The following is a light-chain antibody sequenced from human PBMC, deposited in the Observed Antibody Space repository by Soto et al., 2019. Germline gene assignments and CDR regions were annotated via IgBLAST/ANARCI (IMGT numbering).Light chain of an antibody. J-gene: IGKJ1*01. CDR3: QQYNNWPWT. CDR2: GAS. Sequence: EIVMTQSPATLSVSPGERATLSCRASQSVSSNLAWYQQKPGQAPRLLIYGASTRATGIPARFSGSGSGTEFTRTISSLQSEDVAVYDCQQYNNWPWTFGQGTKVESK. CDR1: QSVSSN. V-gene: IGKV3-15*01.